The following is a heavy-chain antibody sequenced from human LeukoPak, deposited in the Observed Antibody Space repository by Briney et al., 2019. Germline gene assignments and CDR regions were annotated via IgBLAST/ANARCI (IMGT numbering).Heavy chain of an antibody. CDR1: GGSFSGYY. Sequence: SETLSLTCAVYGGSFSGYYWSWIRQPPGKGLEWIGEINHSGSTYYNPSLKSRLTISIDTSKNQFSLKLSSVTAAVTAVYYCARGLSSSWYWFDSWGQGTLVTVSS. CDR3: ARGLSSSWYWFDS. CDR2: INHSGST. J-gene: IGHJ5*01. V-gene: IGHV4-34*01. D-gene: IGHD6-13*01.